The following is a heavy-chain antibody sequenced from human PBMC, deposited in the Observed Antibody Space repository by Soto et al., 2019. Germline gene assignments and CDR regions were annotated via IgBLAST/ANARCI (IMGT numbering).Heavy chain of an antibody. V-gene: IGHV1-69*12. CDR1: GGTFSSYA. J-gene: IGHJ6*02. CDR3: AGPPELTRIYYYYGMDV. D-gene: IGHD1-7*01. Sequence: QVQLVQSGAEVKKPGSSVKVSCKASGGTFSSYAISWVRQATGQGLEWMGGIISIFGTANYAQKFQGRVTITADESTSTAYMELSSLRSEDTAVYYCAGPPELTRIYYYYGMDVWGQGTTVTVSS. CDR2: IISIFGTA.